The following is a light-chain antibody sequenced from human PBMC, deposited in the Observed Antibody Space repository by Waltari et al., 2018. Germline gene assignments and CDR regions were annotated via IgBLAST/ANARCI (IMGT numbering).Light chain of an antibody. CDR3: QQYNSYSWT. V-gene: IGKV1-5*01. CDR2: DAS. J-gene: IGKJ1*01. Sequence: DIKMTQSPSTLSASVGDSVTITCRANQTISYWLDWYQQKPGKAPRLLIYDASILESGVPSSFSGSASGTEFTLSINSLQPDDFACYYCQQYNSYSWTFGQGTKVEIK. CDR1: QTISYW.